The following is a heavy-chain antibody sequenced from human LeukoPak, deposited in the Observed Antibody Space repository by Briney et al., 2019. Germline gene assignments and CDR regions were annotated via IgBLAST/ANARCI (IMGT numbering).Heavy chain of an antibody. D-gene: IGHD6-13*01. V-gene: IGHV3-23*01. Sequence: GGSLRLSCAASGXTFSSYAMSWVRQAPGKGLEWVSAISGGGGTTYYADSVKGRFTISRDNSKNTLYLQMNSLRAEDTAVYYCAKPNSGWYIFDYWGQGTLITVSS. CDR1: GXTFSSYA. J-gene: IGHJ4*02. CDR2: ISGGGGTT. CDR3: AKPNSGWYIFDY.